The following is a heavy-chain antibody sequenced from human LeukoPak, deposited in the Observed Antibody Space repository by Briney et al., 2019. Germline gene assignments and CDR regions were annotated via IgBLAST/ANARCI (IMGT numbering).Heavy chain of an antibody. Sequence: GGSLRLSCAASGFTFSNDFMTWVRQAPGKGLEWVANMKVDGSDIHYVDSVKGRFTISSDNARNSLYLQMNTLRVEDTAVYCARGRGWIYDSWGRGTLVTVSS. CDR1: GFTFSNDF. CDR2: MKVDGSDI. J-gene: IGHJ4*02. D-gene: IGHD6-19*01. V-gene: IGHV3-7*04. CDR3: RGRGWIYDS.